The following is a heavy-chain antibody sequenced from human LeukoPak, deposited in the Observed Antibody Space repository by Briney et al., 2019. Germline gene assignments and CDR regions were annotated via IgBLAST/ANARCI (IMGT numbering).Heavy chain of an antibody. J-gene: IGHJ6*03. V-gene: IGHV1-24*01. D-gene: IGHD2-2*01. CDR2: FDPEDGET. CDR3: ATNNPIVVVPAAFRDYYYYMDV. Sequence: ASVKVSCKVSGYTLTELSMHWVRQAPGKGLEWMGGFDPEDGETIYAQKFQGRVTMTEDTSTDTAYMELSSLRSGDTAVYYCATNNPIVVVPAAFRDYYYYMDVWGKGTTVTVSS. CDR1: GYTLTELS.